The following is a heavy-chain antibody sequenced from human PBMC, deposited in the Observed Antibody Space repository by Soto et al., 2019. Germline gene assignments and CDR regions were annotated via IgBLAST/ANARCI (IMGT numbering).Heavy chain of an antibody. CDR1: GGSISSYY. CDR2: IYYSGST. CDR3: ARSAYYYDSSGYYWTGYFDY. V-gene: IGHV4-59*01. J-gene: IGHJ4*02. D-gene: IGHD3-22*01. Sequence: KPSETLSLTCTVSGGSISSYYWSWIRQPPGKGLEWIGYIYYSGSTNYNPSLKSRVTISVDTSKNQFSLKMSSVTAADTDVYYCARSAYYYDSSGYYWTGYFDYWGQGNLVTVSS.